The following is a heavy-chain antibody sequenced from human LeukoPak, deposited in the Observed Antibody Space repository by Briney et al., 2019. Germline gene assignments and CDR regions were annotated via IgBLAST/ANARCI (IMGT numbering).Heavy chain of an antibody. J-gene: IGHJ6*02. Sequence: PGGSLRLSREGSGFTFSNYAMNWVRQAPGKGQEWVSAISGSGGSTYYADSVKGRFTISRDNSKNTLYLQMNSLRAEDTAVYYCARVYYDFWSGYPAPGLWGQGTTVTVSS. CDR2: ISGSGGST. CDR1: GFTFSNYA. CDR3: ARVYYDFWSGYPAPGL. D-gene: IGHD3-3*01. V-gene: IGHV3-23*01.